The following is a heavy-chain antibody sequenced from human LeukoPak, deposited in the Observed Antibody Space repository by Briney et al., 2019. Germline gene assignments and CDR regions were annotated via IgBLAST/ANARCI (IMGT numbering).Heavy chain of an antibody. J-gene: IGHJ4*02. Sequence: ETLSLXCTVSGGSISSSGYYWGWIRQTPGKGLEWVSAISGSGGSTYYADSVKGRFTISRDNSNNTLYLQMNSLRAEDTAVXYCAKXWFFPSSGYYSPFDYWGQGTLVTVSS. CDR1: GGSISSSGYY. CDR3: AKXWFFPSSGYYSPFDY. D-gene: IGHD3-22*01. CDR2: ISGSGGST. V-gene: IGHV3-23*01.